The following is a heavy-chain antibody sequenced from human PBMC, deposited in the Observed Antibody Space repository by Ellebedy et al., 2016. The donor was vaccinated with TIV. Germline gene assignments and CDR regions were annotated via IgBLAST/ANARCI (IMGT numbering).Heavy chain of an antibody. CDR3: ATGYSYYYWYFDL. CDR2: IITILGIA. CDR1: GGTFSSYA. Sequence: AASVKVSCKASGGTFSSYAISWVRQAPGQWLEWMERIITILGIANYAQNFQGRVTITADKSTSTAYMELSSLRSEDTAVYYCATGYSYYYWYFDLWGRGTLVTVSS. V-gene: IGHV1-69*04. D-gene: IGHD5-18*01. J-gene: IGHJ2*01.